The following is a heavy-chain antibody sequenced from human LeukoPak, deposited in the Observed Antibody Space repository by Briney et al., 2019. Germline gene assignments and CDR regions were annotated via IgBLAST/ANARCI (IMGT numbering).Heavy chain of an antibody. Sequence: LEWMXXXDPSDSYTNYSPSFQGHVTISADKSISTAYLQWSSLKASGTAMYYCARLSSGGRLSRNNWFDPWGQGTLVTVSS. V-gene: IGHV5-10-1*01. J-gene: IGHJ5*02. D-gene: IGHD2-15*01. CDR3: ARLSSGGRLSRNNWFDP. CDR2: XDPSDSYT.